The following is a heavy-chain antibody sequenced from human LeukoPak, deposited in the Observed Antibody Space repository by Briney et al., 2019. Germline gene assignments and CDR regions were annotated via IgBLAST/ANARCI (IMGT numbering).Heavy chain of an antibody. CDR1: GGSISSYY. V-gene: IGHV4-59*12. CDR3: ARTTGSSSWYGSNFDY. Sequence: SETLSLTCTVSGGSISSYYWSWIRQPPGKGLEWIGYIYYSGSTNYNPSLKSRVTISVDTSKNQFSLKLSSVTAADTAVYYCARTTGSSSWYGSNFDYWGQGTLVTVSS. J-gene: IGHJ4*02. D-gene: IGHD6-13*01. CDR2: IYYSGST.